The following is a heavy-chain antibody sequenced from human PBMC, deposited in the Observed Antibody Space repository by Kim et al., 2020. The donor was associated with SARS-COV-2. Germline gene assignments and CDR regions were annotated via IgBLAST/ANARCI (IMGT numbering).Heavy chain of an antibody. CDR2: EK. V-gene: IGHV3-7*01. D-gene: IGHD3-16*01. J-gene: IGHJ4*02. Sequence: EKYYVDSVKGRFTISRDNAKNSLYLQMNSLRAEDTAVYYWARAFRDYYFEYLGQGTLVSVSS. CDR3: ARAFRDYYFEY.